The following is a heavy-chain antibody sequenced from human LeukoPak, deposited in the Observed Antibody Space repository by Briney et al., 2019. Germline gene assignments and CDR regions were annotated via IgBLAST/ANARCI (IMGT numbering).Heavy chain of an antibody. V-gene: IGHV4-39*01. CDR3: AIDLTSGFDY. CDR2: FYYSGST. CDR1: GGSISSSSYF. Sequence: MASETLSLTCTVSGGSISSSSYFWGWIRQPPGKGLEWIGSFYYSGSTYYNPSLKSRVTISVDTSKNQFSLKLSSVTAADTAVYYCAIDLTSGFDYWGQGTLVTVSS. J-gene: IGHJ4*02. D-gene: IGHD3-10*01.